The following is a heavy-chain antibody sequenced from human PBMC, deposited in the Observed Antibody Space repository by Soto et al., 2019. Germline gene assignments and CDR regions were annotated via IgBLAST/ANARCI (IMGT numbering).Heavy chain of an antibody. CDR3: AREGEYSGYDFYYFDY. V-gene: IGHV3-33*01. CDR2: IWYDGSNK. CDR1: GFTFSSYG. Sequence: QVQLVESGGGVVQPGRSLRLSCAASGFTFSSYGMHWVRQAPGKGLEWVAVIWYDGSNKYYADSVKGRFTISRDNSKNSLYLQMNRLIAEATAVYYCAREGEYSGYDFYYFDYWCQGTPVTVSS. D-gene: IGHD5-12*01. J-gene: IGHJ4*02.